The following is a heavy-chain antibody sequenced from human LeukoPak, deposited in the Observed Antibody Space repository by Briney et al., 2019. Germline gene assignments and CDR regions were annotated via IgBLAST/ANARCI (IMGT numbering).Heavy chain of an antibody. V-gene: IGHV3-7*01. CDR2: RKQDGSEK. CDR3: ARDPYSSGWPSYYYYGMDV. Sequence: PGGSLRLSCAASGFTFSSYWMSLVRQAPGKGLEWVANRKQDGSEKYYVDSVKGRFTISRDNAKNSLYLQMNSLRAEDTAVYYCARDPYSSGWPSYYYYGMDVWGQGTTVTVSS. D-gene: IGHD6-19*01. CDR1: GFTFSSYW. J-gene: IGHJ6*02.